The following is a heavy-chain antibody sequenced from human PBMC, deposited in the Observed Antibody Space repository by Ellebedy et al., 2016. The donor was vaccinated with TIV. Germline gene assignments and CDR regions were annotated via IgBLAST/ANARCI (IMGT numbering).Heavy chain of an antibody. CDR3: AKGRGGGSDSSAPRYYSDY. D-gene: IGHD3-22*01. CDR2: ISHTGTRT. CDR1: GFTFSSFA. V-gene: IGHV3-23*01. J-gene: IGHJ4*02. Sequence: PGGSLRLSCAASGFTFSSFAMTWVRQAPGKGLEWVSTISHTGTRTYYTDSVEGRFIISRDTSKKTLYLQMNGLRAGDTAIYYCAKGRGGGSDSSAPRYYSDYWGLGTLVTVSS.